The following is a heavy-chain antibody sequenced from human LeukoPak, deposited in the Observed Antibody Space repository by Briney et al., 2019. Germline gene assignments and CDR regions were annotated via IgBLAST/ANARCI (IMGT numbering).Heavy chain of an antibody. Sequence: PSQTLSLTCTVSGGSISSDDYYWSWIRQPPGKGLEWIGYIYYSGSTYYNPSLKSRVTISVDTSKNQFSLKLSSVTAADTAVYYCARDGDYYDSRGVNWFDPWGQGTLVTVSS. CDR3: ARDGDYYDSRGVNWFDP. D-gene: IGHD3-22*01. CDR1: GGSISSDDYY. J-gene: IGHJ5*02. V-gene: IGHV4-30-4*01. CDR2: IYYSGST.